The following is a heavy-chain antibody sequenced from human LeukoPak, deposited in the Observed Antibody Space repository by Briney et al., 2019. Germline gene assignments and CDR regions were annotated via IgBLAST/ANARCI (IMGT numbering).Heavy chain of an antibody. CDR3: ARDKYSSGWYGSYFDY. Sequence: PGGSLRLSCAASGFTFSSYSMNWVRQAPGKGLEWVSYISSSSSTIYYADSVKGRFTISRDNAKNSLYLQMNSLRAEDTAVYYCARDKYSSGWYGSYFDYWGQGTLVTVSS. CDR2: ISSSSSTI. D-gene: IGHD6-19*01. J-gene: IGHJ4*02. V-gene: IGHV3-48*01. CDR1: GFTFSSYS.